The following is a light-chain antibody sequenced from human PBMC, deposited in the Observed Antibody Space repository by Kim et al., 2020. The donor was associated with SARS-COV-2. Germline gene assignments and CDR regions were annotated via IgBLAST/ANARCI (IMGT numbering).Light chain of an antibody. CDR1: QSVSSTY. CDR3: QQYGSIPWT. CDR2: GAS. Sequence: EIVMTQSPGTLSLSPGERATLSCRASQSVSSTYLAWYQQKPGQAPRLLIYGASSRGTGIPDRFSGSGSGTDFTLTISRLEPEDSAVYCCQQYGSIPWTFGQGTKVDIK. V-gene: IGKV3-20*01. J-gene: IGKJ1*01.